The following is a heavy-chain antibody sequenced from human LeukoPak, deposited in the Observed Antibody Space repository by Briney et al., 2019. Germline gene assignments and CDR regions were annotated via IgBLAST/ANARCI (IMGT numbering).Heavy chain of an antibody. V-gene: IGHV3-30*18. CDR3: AKGTWDYSGYDWAY. Sequence: GGSLRLSCAASGFTFSSYGMHWVRQAPGKGLEWVAVISYDGSNKYYADSVKGRFTISRDNSKNTLYLQMNSLRAEDTVVYYCAKGTWDYSGYDWAYWGQGTLVTVSS. CDR1: GFTFSSYG. CDR2: ISYDGSNK. J-gene: IGHJ4*02. D-gene: IGHD5-12*01.